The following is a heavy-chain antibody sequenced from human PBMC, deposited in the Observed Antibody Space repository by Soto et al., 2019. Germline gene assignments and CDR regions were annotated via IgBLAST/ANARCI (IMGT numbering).Heavy chain of an antibody. CDR3: ERHHHAYGGPNWFDP. J-gene: IGHJ5*02. D-gene: IGHD4-17*01. CDR1: GGSISSSSYY. Sequence: QLQLQESGPGLVKPSETLSLTCTVSGGSISSSSYYWGWIRQPPGKGLEWIGSIYSSGSTYYNPSLTRRVTIAVATSKNQLSLNLSSATAADAAVYYCERHHHAYGGPNWFDPWGQGTLVTVSS. V-gene: IGHV4-39*01. CDR2: IYSSGST.